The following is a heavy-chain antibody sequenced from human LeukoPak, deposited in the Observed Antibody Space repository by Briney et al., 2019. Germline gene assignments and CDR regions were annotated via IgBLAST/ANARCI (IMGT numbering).Heavy chain of an antibody. Sequence: GGSLRLSCAASGFXFNSYGIHWVRQAPGKGLEWVAVIWYDGNNKYYADSVKGRFTIPRDSSKNTMYLQMNSLRAEDTAVYYCAREHTTVTSLLDYWGQGTLVTVSS. J-gene: IGHJ4*02. CDR2: IWYDGNNK. D-gene: IGHD4-17*01. V-gene: IGHV3-33*01. CDR1: GFXFNSYG. CDR3: AREHTTVTSLLDY.